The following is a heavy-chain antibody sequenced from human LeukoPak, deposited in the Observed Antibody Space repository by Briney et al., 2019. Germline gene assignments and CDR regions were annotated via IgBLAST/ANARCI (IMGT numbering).Heavy chain of an antibody. D-gene: IGHD6-19*01. CDR3: ARGRFEWLVRGDAFDI. CDR2: INHSGST. Sequence: SETLSLTCAVYGGSFSGYYWSWIRQPPGKGLEWIGEINHSGSTNYNPSLKSRVTISVDTSKNQFSLKLSSVTAADTAVYYCARGRFEWLVRGDAFDIWGQGTMVTVSS. CDR1: GGSFSGYY. V-gene: IGHV4-34*01. J-gene: IGHJ3*02.